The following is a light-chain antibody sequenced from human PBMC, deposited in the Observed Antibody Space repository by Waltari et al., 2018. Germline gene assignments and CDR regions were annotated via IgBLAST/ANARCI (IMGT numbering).Light chain of an antibody. V-gene: IGLV1-40*01. CDR3: QSYVSTHVV. Sequence: QSVLTQPPSVSGAPGQRVTISCTGSSSNLGAGHDVHWYQFRPGAARKLLIYGNNNRPSGVSDRFSGSKSSTSAALFGTGLQAGDEAVYYCQSYVSTHVVFGGGTQLTVL. J-gene: IGLJ2*01. CDR2: GNN. CDR1: SSNLGAGHD.